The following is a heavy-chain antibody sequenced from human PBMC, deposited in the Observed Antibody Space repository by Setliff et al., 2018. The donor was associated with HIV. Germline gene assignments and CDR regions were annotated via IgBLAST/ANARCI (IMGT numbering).Heavy chain of an antibody. CDR2: GYYSGIT. V-gene: IGHV4-61*01. CDR3: AICGGDCYSLDY. D-gene: IGHD2-21*02. J-gene: IGHJ4*02. Sequence: SETLSLTCTVSGGSISSGSYYWSWIRQPPGKGLEWIGCGYYSGITHYDPSLKSRVSISVDASKNQFSLKLSSVAAADTAVYYCAICGGDCYSLDYWGQGTLVTVSS. CDR1: GGSISSGSYY.